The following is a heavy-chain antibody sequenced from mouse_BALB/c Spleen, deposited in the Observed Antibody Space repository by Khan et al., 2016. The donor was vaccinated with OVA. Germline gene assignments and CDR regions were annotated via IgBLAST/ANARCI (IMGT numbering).Heavy chain of an antibody. CDR2: ISYSGCT. Sequence: EVQLVESGPGLVKPSQSLSLTCTVTGYSITTNYAWDWIRQFPGNKLEWMGYISYSGCTSYTPSLKSRFSITRATSKNPFFLQLNSVTTEDTATYYCARKNYYGYAVDYWGQGTSGTGSS. J-gene: IGHJ4*01. V-gene: IGHV3-2*02. D-gene: IGHD1-1*01. CDR1: GYSITTNYA. CDR3: ARKNYYGYAVDY.